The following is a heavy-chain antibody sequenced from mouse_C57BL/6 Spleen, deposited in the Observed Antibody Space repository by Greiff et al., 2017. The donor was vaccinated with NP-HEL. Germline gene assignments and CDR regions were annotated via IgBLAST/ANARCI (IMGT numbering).Heavy chain of an antibody. D-gene: IGHD2-4*01. J-gene: IGHJ3*01. V-gene: IGHV1-7*01. CDR2: INPSSGYT. Sequence: QVQLKQSGAELAKPGASVKLSCKASGYTFTSYWMHWVKQRPGQGLEWIGYINPSSGYTKYNQKFKDKATLTADKSSSTAYMQLSSLTYEDSAVYYCAGGGYDYDDGAWFAYWGQGTLVTVSA. CDR1: GYTFTSYW. CDR3: AGGGYDYDDGAWFAY.